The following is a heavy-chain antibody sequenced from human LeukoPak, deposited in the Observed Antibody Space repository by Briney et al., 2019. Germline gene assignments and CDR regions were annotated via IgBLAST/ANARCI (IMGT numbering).Heavy chain of an antibody. CDR3: ARGRSYYDSSGHRSFDAFDI. J-gene: IGHJ3*02. V-gene: IGHV4-30-2*01. Sequence: SQTLSLTCAVSGGSISSGGYSWSWIRQPPGKGLEWIGYIYHSGSTYYNPSLKSRVTISVDRSKNQFSLKLSSVTAADTAVYYCARGRSYYDSSGHRSFDAFDIWGQGTMVTVSS. CDR2: IYHSGST. D-gene: IGHD3-22*01. CDR1: GGSISSGGYS.